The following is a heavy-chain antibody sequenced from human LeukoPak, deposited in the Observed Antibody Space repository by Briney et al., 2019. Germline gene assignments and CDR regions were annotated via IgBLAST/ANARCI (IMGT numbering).Heavy chain of an antibody. J-gene: IGHJ1*01. V-gene: IGHV3-7*01. CDR3: ATYSSLNRREFQY. CDR1: GFSFNSYW. Sequence: GGSLRLSCAASGFSFNSYWMTWVRQAPGKGPEWVANIKQDGSEKYYVDSVKGRFTISRDNAKNSLYLQMNSLRAEDTAVYYCATYSSLNRREFQYWGQGTLLTVSS. D-gene: IGHD3-22*01. CDR2: IKQDGSEK.